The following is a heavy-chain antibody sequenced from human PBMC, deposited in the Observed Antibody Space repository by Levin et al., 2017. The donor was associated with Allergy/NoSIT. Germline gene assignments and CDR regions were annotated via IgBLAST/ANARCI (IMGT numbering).Heavy chain of an antibody. CDR2: ISGSGTL. Sequence: GGSLRLSCEVSGFVFKDYYISWIRQAPGKGLEWLSYISGSGTLKYADSVKGRFTISRDNAKNPVFLQMNSLRGEDTAVYYCTRSGSSPSYYYSGMDVWGQGTTVTVSS. D-gene: IGHD2-2*01. V-gene: IGHV3-11*01. CDR1: GFVFKDYY. J-gene: IGHJ6*02. CDR3: TRSGSSPSYYYSGMDV.